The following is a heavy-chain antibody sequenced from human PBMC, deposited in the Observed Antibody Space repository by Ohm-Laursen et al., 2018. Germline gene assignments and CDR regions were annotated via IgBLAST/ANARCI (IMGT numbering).Heavy chain of an antibody. CDR3: ARGYGDEISYYYYGMDV. CDR1: GGSFSGYY. J-gene: IGHJ6*02. CDR2: INHSGST. Sequence: SETLSLTCAVYGGSFSGYYWSWIRQPPGKGLEWIGEINHSGSTNYNPSLKSRVTISIDTSKNQFSLKLSSVTAADTAVYYCARGYGDEISYYYYGMDVWGQGTTVTVSS. V-gene: IGHV4-34*01. D-gene: IGHD4-17*01.